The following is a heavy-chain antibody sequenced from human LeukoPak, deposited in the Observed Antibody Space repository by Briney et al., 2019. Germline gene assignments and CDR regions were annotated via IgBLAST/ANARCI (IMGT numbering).Heavy chain of an antibody. J-gene: IGHJ4*02. Sequence: KPGRSLRLSCAASGFTFSSYAMHWVRQAPGKGLEWVAVISYDGSNKYYADSVKGRFTISRDNSKNTLYLQMNSLRAGDTAVYYCVHSYGFSYFDYWGQGTLVTVSS. CDR3: VHSYGFSYFDY. V-gene: IGHV3-30*04. CDR2: ISYDGSNK. D-gene: IGHD5-18*01. CDR1: GFTFSSYA.